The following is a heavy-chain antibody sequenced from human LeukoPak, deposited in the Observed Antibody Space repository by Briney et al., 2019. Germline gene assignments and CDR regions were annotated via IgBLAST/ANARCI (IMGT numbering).Heavy chain of an antibody. Sequence: GGSLRLSCAASGFTFSTYSMNWVRQAPGKGLEWVANIEQDGSEKYYVDSVKGRFTISRDNAKNSLYLQMNSLRAEDTAVYYCASGYYYDSSAPTDYWGQGTLVTVSS. D-gene: IGHD3-22*01. J-gene: IGHJ4*02. CDR2: IEQDGSEK. V-gene: IGHV3-7*01. CDR3: ASGYYYDSSAPTDY. CDR1: GFTFSTYS.